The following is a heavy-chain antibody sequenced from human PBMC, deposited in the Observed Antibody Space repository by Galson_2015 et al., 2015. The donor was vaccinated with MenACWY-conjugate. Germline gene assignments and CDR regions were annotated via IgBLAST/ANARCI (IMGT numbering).Heavy chain of an antibody. J-gene: IGHJ4*02. Sequence: SVKVSCKASGYTFTLYAMHWVRQAPGQGLEWMGWINAGTGNTKYSQKFQDRVTITRDISASTVYMELTSLGSEDTAVYYCARGRGADTGGNSGNFDYWGQGTLVTVSS. CDR2: INAGTGNT. CDR1: GYTFTLYA. V-gene: IGHV1-3*01. CDR3: ARGRGADTGGNSGNFDY. D-gene: IGHD4-23*01.